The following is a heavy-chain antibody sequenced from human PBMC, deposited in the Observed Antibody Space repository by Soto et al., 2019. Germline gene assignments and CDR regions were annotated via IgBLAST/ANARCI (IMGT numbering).Heavy chain of an antibody. CDR3: ARDSGSMVRGVMGYYYYGMDV. CDR1: GGTFSSYA. J-gene: IGHJ6*02. D-gene: IGHD3-10*01. CDR2: IIPIFGTA. V-gene: IGHV1-69*01. Sequence: QVQLVQSGAEVKKPGPSVKVSCKASGGTFSSYAISWVRQAPGQGLEWMGGIIPIFGTANYAQKFQGRVTITADESTSTAYMELSSLRSEDTAVYYCARDSGSMVRGVMGYYYYGMDVWGQGTTVTVSS.